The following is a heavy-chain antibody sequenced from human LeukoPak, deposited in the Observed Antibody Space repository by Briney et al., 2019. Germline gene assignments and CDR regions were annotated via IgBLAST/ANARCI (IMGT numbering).Heavy chain of an antibody. J-gene: IGHJ4*02. CDR1: GYSISSSYY. CDR2: IYHSGST. Sequence: SETLSLTCTVSGYSISSSYYWGWIRQPPGKGLEWIGSIYHSGSTNYNPSLKSRVTISVDTSKDQFSLKLSSVTAADTAVYYCAGGYVWGSYKAFWGQGTLVTVSS. V-gene: IGHV4-38-2*02. D-gene: IGHD3-16*01. CDR3: AGGYVWGSYKAF.